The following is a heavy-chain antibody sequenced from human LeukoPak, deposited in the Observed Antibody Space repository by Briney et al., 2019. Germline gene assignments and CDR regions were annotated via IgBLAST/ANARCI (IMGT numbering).Heavy chain of an antibody. V-gene: IGHV3-9*01. CDR3: AKETHSTMVPGYAFDI. Sequence: GGSLRLSCAASGFTFDDYAIHWVRQAPGKGLEWVSGISWNGAKIVYADSVKGRFTISRDNAKNSLYLQMDSLGTEDTALYYCAKETHSTMVPGYAFDIWGQGTMVTVSS. CDR2: ISWNGAKI. D-gene: IGHD2-8*01. CDR1: GFTFDDYA. J-gene: IGHJ3*02.